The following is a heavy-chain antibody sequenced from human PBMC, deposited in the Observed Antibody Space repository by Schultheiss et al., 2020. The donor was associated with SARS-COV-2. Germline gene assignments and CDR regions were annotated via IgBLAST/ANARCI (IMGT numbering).Heavy chain of an antibody. CDR2: IRSKANSYAT. D-gene: IGHD3-22*01. J-gene: IGHJ6*02. CDR1: GFTFSGSA. V-gene: IGHV3-73*01. Sequence: GESLKISCAASGFTFSGSAMHWVRQASGKGLEWVGRIRSKANSYATAYAASVKGRFTISRDDSKNTAYLQMNSLKTEDTAVYYCTRHGAYYDSSGYYRYYYSDYGMDVWGQGTTVTVSS. CDR3: TRHGAYYDSSGYYRYYYSDYGMDV.